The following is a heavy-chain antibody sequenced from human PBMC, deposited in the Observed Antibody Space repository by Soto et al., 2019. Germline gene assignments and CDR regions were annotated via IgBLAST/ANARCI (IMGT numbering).Heavy chain of an antibody. CDR1: GGSISSYY. CDR2: IYYNGST. D-gene: IGHD3-22*01. V-gene: IGHV4-59*08. Sequence: SETLSLTCTVSGGSISSYYWSWIRQPPGKGLEWIGYIYYNGSTNYNPSLKSRVTISVDTSKNQFSLKLSSVTAADTAVYYCARYGHGVGRLLGNNWFDPWGQGTLVTVS. J-gene: IGHJ5*02. CDR3: ARYGHGVGRLLGNNWFDP.